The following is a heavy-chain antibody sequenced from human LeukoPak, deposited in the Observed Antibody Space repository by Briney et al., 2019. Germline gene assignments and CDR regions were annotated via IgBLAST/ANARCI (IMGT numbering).Heavy chain of an antibody. Sequence: PGRSLRLSCAASGFTFSSYGMHWVRQAPGKGLEWVSSISSSSSYIYYADSVKGRFTISRDNAKNSLYLQMNSLRAEDTAVYYCARVGATAVRRLDYWGQGTLVTVSS. J-gene: IGHJ4*02. CDR2: ISSSSSYI. D-gene: IGHD1-26*01. CDR1: GFTFSSYG. V-gene: IGHV3-21*01. CDR3: ARVGATAVRRLDY.